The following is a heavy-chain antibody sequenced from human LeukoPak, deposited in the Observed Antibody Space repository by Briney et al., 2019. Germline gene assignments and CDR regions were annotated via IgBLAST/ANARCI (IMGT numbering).Heavy chain of an antibody. Sequence: GASVKVSCKASGGTFSSYAISWVRQAPGQGLEWMGGIIPIFGTANYAQKFQGRVTITADESTSIAYMELSSLRSEDTAVYYCARGSQGWYYDFWSGYYAFDYWGQGTLVTVSS. J-gene: IGHJ4*02. D-gene: IGHD3-3*01. CDR2: IIPIFGTA. CDR1: GGTFSSYA. CDR3: ARGSQGWYYDFWSGYYAFDY. V-gene: IGHV1-69*13.